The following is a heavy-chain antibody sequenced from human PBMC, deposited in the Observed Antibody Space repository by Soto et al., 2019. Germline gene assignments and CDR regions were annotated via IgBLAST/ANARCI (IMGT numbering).Heavy chain of an antibody. CDR3: ARDSSGRQYYGMDV. CDR2: IRSSSSSI. D-gene: IGHD3-22*01. Sequence: GGSLRLSCTASGFTFSIYTMNWVRQAPGKGLEWLSYIRSSSSSIDYADSVKGRFTISRDNAKNSLYLQMNSLRDEDTAVYYCARDSSGRQYYGMDVWGQGTTVTVSS. CDR1: GFTFSIYT. V-gene: IGHV3-48*02. J-gene: IGHJ6*02.